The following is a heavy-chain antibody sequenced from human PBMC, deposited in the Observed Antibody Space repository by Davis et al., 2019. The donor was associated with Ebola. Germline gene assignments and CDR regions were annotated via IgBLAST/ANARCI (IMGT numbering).Heavy chain of an antibody. D-gene: IGHD3-10*01. CDR3: ARADLWFRELGAFDI. V-gene: IGHV4-34*01. CDR1: GGSFSGYY. CDR2: INHSGST. Sequence: MPSETLSLTCAVYGGSFSGYYWSWIRQPPGKGLEWIGEINHSGSTNYNPSLKSRVTISVDTSKNQFSLKLSSVTAADTAVYYCARADLWFRELGAFDIWGQGTMVTVSS. J-gene: IGHJ3*02.